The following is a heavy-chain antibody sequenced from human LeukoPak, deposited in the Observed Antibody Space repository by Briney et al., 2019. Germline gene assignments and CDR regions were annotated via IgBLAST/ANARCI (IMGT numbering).Heavy chain of an antibody. J-gene: IGHJ5*02. Sequence: GESLKISCKGSGYSFTSYWIGWVRQMPGKGLEWMGIIYPGDSDTRYSPSFQGQVTISADESISTAYLQWSSLKASDTAMYYCARQGYSIYEFLKGNRFDPWGQGTLVTVSS. CDR3: ARQGYSIYEFLKGNRFDP. D-gene: IGHD5/OR15-5a*01. CDR2: IYPGDSDT. V-gene: IGHV5-51*01. CDR1: GYSFTSYW.